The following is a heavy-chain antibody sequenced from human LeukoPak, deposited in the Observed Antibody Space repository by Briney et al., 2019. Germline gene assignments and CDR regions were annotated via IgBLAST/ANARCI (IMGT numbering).Heavy chain of an antibody. CDR2: IYPGDSDT. D-gene: IGHD3-22*01. V-gene: IGHV5-51*01. Sequence: GESLKISCKGPGYSFTSYWIGWVRQMPGKGMEWMGLIYPGDSDTRYSPSFQGQVTISADKSISTAYLQWSSLKASDTAMYYCARTYDISGYYLEYWGQGTLVTVSS. CDR1: GYSFTSYW. CDR3: ARTYDISGYYLEY. J-gene: IGHJ4*02.